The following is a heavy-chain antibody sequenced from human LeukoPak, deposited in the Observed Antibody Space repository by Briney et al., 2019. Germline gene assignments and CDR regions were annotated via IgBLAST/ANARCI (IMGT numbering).Heavy chain of an antibody. D-gene: IGHD4-17*01. CDR3: ARTYGDGLDFDY. CDR1: GFTFSSYW. J-gene: IGHJ4*02. V-gene: IGHV3-7*03. Sequence: GGSLRLSRAASGFTFSSYWMSWVRQAPGKGLEWVANIKQDGSEKYYVDSVKGRFTTSRDNAKNSLYLQMNSLRAEDTAVYYCARTYGDGLDFDYWGQGTLVTVSS. CDR2: IKQDGSEK.